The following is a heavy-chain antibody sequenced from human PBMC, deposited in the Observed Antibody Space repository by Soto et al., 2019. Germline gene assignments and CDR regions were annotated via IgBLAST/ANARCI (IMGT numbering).Heavy chain of an antibody. Sequence: DSVKVSWKASGYTFTSYDINWVRQATGQGLEWMGWMNPNSGNTGYAQKFQGRVTMTRNTSIGTAYMELSSLRSEDTAVYYCARGSRPTTVTTPASYCMHVCCQGLSVSV. D-gene: IGHD4-17*01. CDR3: ARGSRPTTVTTPASYCMHV. J-gene: IGHJ6*02. V-gene: IGHV1-8*01. CDR1: GYTFTSYD. CDR2: MNPNSGNT.